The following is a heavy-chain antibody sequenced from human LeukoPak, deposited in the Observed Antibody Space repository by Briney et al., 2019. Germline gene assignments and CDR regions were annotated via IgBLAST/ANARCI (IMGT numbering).Heavy chain of an antibody. D-gene: IGHD1-26*01. J-gene: IGHJ3*02. CDR1: GFTFSRYW. CDR2: IKKDGSAR. V-gene: IGHV3-7*01. CDR3: ARDREGSRDAFDI. Sequence: GGSLRLSCAASGFTFSRYWMSWGRQAPGKRLEMVANIKKDGSARVYGDSVKGRFTVSRDNAKNSLYIQMNSLRAEDTAVYYCARDREGSRDAFDIWGQGTMVTVSS.